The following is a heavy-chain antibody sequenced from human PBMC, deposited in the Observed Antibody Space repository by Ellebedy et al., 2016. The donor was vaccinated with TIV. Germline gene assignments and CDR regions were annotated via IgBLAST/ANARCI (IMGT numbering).Heavy chain of an antibody. V-gene: IGHV5-51*01. CDR2: IYPGDSDT. CDR3: ARWGGVTMVRGVNAWFDP. D-gene: IGHD3-10*01. Sequence: GESLKISCKGSGYSFTGYWIGWVRQMPGKGLEWMGIIYPGDSDTRYSPSFQGQVTISADKSISTAYLQWSSLKASDTAMYYCARWGGVTMVRGVNAWFDPWGQGTLVTVSS. CDR1: GYSFTGYW. J-gene: IGHJ5*02.